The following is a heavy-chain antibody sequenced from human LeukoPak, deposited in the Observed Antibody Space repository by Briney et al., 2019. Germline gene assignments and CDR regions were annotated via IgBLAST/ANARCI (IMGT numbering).Heavy chain of an antibody. CDR1: GYSFIKFG. V-gene: IGHV1-18*01. J-gene: IGHJ4*02. CDR2: ISANNGNT. Sequence: ASVKVSCKASGYSFIKFGISWVRQAPGQGLEWVGRISANNGNTNYAQKLQARLTLTTDASTSTAFMELRSLRSDDTAVYYCARGLPNYSDFWSAEYVFWGQGTLVTVSS. D-gene: IGHD3-3*01. CDR3: ARGLPNYSDFWSAEYVF.